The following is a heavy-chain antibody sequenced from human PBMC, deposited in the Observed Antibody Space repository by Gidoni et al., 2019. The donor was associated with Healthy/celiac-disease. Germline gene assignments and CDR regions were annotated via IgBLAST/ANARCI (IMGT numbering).Heavy chain of an antibody. CDR3: ARADEYSGYDHATDYYYYGMDV. Sequence: QVQLVQSGAEVKKPGASVKVSCKASGYTFTGYYMNWVRQAPGQGLEWMGWINPNSGGTNYAQKFQGWVTMTRDTSISTAYMELSRLRSDDTAVYYCARADEYSGYDHATDYYYYGMDVWGQGTTVTVSS. J-gene: IGHJ6*02. D-gene: IGHD5-12*01. V-gene: IGHV1-2*04. CDR2: INPNSGGT. CDR1: GYTFTGYY.